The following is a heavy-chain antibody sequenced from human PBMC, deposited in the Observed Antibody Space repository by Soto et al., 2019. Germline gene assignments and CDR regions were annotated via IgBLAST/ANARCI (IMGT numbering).Heavy chain of an antibody. D-gene: IGHD2-21*01. Sequence: PLSLKCHVSGDTRCSGAYNWDWVRQPPGKALEWIGHTYHSGNPYYNPSLKSRVIISVDTSTSTVHMELGSLTSEDTAVYYCARGGGIVVVNPPYDHWGQGTLVTVSS. CDR2: TYHSGNP. CDR1: GDTRCSGAYN. CDR3: ARGGGIVVVNPPYDH. V-gene: IGHV4-30-2*05. J-gene: IGHJ4*02.